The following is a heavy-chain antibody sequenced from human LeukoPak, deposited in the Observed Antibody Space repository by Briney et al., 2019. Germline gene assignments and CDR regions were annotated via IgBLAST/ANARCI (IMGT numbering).Heavy chain of an antibody. Sequence: GGSLRLSCAASGFAFDDYGMSWVRQAPGKGLEWVSSINWNGGSTGYADSVKGRFTISRDNSKNTLYLQMNSLGAEDTAVYYCAKYNWNYSLVSWGQGTLVTVSS. D-gene: IGHD1-7*01. CDR3: AKYNWNYSLVS. CDR1: GFAFDDYG. V-gene: IGHV3-20*04. J-gene: IGHJ5*02. CDR2: INWNGGST.